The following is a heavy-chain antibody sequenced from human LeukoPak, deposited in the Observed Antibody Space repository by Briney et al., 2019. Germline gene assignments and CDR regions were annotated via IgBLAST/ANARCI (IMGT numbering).Heavy chain of an antibody. D-gene: IGHD5-24*01. CDR1: GFTFRNHG. V-gene: IGHV3-23*01. CDR3: ASLYNDYGDY. J-gene: IGHJ4*02. Sequence: GGCLRLSCAASGFTFRNHGMSWVRQAPGKGLEWVSGIIRTGDSTFYADPVKGRFTISRDNSRNTLYLHMNSLRVDDTAVYYCASLYNDYGDYWGQGALVTVSS. CDR2: IIRTGDST.